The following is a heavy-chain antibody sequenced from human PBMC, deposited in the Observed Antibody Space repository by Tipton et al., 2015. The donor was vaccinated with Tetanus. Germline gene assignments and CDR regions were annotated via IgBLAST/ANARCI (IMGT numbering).Heavy chain of an antibody. CDR1: GFTFGHHA. CDR2: ISYDGRDK. CDR3: ARDFFYYDISGYTYGPGDH. V-gene: IGHV3-30*04. J-gene: IGHJ4*02. Sequence: SLRLSCVGSGFTFGHHALHWVRQAPGKGLESVAVISYDGRDKDYGDSVKGRFTISRDNSKNTLYLQMDNLRAGDTAVYHCARDFFYYDISGYTYGPGDHWGQGTLVSVSP. D-gene: IGHD3-22*01.